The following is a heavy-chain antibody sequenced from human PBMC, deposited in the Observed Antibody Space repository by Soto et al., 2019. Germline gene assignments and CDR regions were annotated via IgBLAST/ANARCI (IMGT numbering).Heavy chain of an antibody. J-gene: IGHJ5*02. CDR3: AGGRLGYCSSSSCYWFDP. CDR2: IFYSGST. D-gene: IGHD2-2*01. V-gene: IGHV4-30-4*08. CDR1: GGYISNSNYY. Sequence: SETLSLTCTVSGGYISNSNYYWSWIRQPQGKGREWVAYIFYSGSTYYNPSLKSRFTISVDTSKNQFSLKLSSVTAADTAVYYCAGGRLGYCSSSSCYWFDPWGQGTRVTVSS.